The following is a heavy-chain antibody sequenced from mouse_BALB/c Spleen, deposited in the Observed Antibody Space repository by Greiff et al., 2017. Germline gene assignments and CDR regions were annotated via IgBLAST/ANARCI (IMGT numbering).Heavy chain of an antibody. CDR3: ASPLRQLGLPDYAMDY. CDR1: GYSITSGYF. V-gene: IGHV3-6*02. CDR2: ISYDGSN. J-gene: IGHJ4*01. Sequence: EVQLQESGPGLVKPSQSLSLTCSVTGYSITSGYFWYWIRQSPGNKQEWMGYISYDGSNNYNPSLKNRISITRDTSKNQFFLKLNSVTTEDTATYSCASPLRQLGLPDYAMDYWGQGTSVTVAS. D-gene: IGHD3-2*01.